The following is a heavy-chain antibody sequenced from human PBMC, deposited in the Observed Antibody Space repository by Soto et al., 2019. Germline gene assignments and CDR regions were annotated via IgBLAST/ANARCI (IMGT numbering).Heavy chain of an antibody. CDR1: GGSINSGDYY. V-gene: IGHV4-30-4*01. Sequence: SETLSLTCTVSGGSINSGDYYWSWIRQPPGKGLEWIGYIYYSGSTYYNPSLKSRVTISVDTSKNQFSLKLSSVTAADTAVYYCARNYGDHFYYYGMDVWGQGTTVTVSS. CDR3: ARNYGDHFYYYGMDV. J-gene: IGHJ6*02. CDR2: IYYSGST. D-gene: IGHD4-17*01.